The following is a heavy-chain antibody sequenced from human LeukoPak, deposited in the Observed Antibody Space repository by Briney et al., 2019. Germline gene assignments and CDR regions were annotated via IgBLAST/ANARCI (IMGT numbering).Heavy chain of an antibody. D-gene: IGHD1-26*01. CDR1: GFTVTSAY. J-gene: IGHJ6*03. Sequence: GGSLRLSCAASGFTVTSAYMNWVRQAPGKGLEWISVIYRGVGTYYADCVKGRFAISRTNSKNTLYLQLNSLRAEDTAVYYCAKEGVSVGAQKGYYMDVWGNGTTVTVS. CDR3: AKEGVSVGAQKGYYMDV. V-gene: IGHV3-53*01. CDR2: IYRGVGT.